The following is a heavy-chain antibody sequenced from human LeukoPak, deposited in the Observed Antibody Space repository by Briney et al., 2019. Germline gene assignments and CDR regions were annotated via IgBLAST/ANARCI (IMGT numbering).Heavy chain of an antibody. CDR2: INHSGST. D-gene: IGHD3-10*01. V-gene: IGHV4-34*01. CDR1: GGSFSGYY. CDR3: ATTNYGSGSYDKEYYYSYYMDV. Sequence: ASETLSLICAVYGGSFSGYYWSWIRQPPGKGLEWIGEINHSGSTNYKPSLKTRVTISVDTSKNQFALKLSSVTAADTAVCYCATTNYGSGSYDKEYYYSYYMDVWGKGTTVTISS. J-gene: IGHJ6*03.